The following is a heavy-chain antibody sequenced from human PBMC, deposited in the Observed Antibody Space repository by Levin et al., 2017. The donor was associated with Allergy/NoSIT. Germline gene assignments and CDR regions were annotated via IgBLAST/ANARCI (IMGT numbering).Heavy chain of an antibody. D-gene: IGHD3-10*01. Sequence: VASVKVSCKASGGTFSSYAISWVRQAPGQGLEWMGGIIPIFGTANYAQKFQGRVTITADESTSTAYMELSSLRSEDTAVYYCARRGDYYGSGSFTNWFDPWGQGTLVTVSS. CDR1: GGTFSSYA. V-gene: IGHV1-69*13. CDR3: ARRGDYYGSGSFTNWFDP. CDR2: IIPIFGTA. J-gene: IGHJ5*02.